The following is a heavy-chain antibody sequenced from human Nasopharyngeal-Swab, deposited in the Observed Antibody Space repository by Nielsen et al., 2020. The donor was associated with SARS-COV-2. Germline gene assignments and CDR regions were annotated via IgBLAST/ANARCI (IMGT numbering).Heavy chain of an antibody. CDR3: ARTYGSGSVFDY. CDR1: GGSISSYY. J-gene: IGHJ4*02. D-gene: IGHD3-10*01. CDR2: IYYSGTT. V-gene: IGHV4-39*01. Sequence: SETLSLTCTVSGGSISSYYWGWIRQPPGKGLEWIGSIYYSGTTYYNPSLKSRVTISVDTSKNQFSLKVSSVTAADTAVYYCARTYGSGSVFDYWGQGTLVTVSS.